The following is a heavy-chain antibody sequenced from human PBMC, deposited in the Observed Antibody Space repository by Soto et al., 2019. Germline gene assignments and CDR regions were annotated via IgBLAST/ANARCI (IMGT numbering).Heavy chain of an antibody. Sequence: SETLSLTCAVYSGSFGGYYWSWIRQPPGKGLEWIGEIYHGLSIVYNPSLKSRVTISGDSSKNQFSLKLSSVTAADTAVYYCARHGGYYFDYWGQGTLVTVSS. D-gene: IGHD3-16*01. CDR2: IYHGLSI. CDR1: SGSFGGYY. J-gene: IGHJ4*02. CDR3: ARHGGYYFDY. V-gene: IGHV4-34*01.